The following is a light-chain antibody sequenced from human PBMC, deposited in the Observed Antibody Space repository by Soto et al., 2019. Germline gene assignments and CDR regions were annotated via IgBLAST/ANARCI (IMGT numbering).Light chain of an antibody. Sequence: EIVMTQSPATLSVSPGERATLSCRASQSVSSNLAWYQQKPGQSPRLLIYGASTRATGVPARFSGSGSGTEFTLTISSLQSKDFAVYYCQQYINLWTFGQGTKVEIK. CDR3: QQYINLWT. V-gene: IGKV3-15*01. CDR1: QSVSSN. J-gene: IGKJ1*01. CDR2: GAS.